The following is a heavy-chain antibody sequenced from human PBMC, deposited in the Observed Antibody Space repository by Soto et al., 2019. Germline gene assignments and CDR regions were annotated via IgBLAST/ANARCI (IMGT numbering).Heavy chain of an antibody. CDR2: IYYSGST. CDR1: GGSICSGDYY. J-gene: IGHJ5*02. Sequence: PSESLSLTCTVSGGSICSGDYYWSWIRQPPGKGLEWIGYIYYSGSTYSNPSLKSRVTISVDTSKNQFSLKLSSVTAADTAVYYCARERPDGSRLDPWGQGTLVTVSS. CDR3: ARERPDGSRLDP. D-gene: IGHD6-13*01. V-gene: IGHV4-30-4*01.